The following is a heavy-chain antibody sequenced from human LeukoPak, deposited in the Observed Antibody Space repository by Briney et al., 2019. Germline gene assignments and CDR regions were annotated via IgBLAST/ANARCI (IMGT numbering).Heavy chain of an antibody. Sequence: GGSLRLSCAASGFTFSSYAMSWVRQAPGKGLEWVSAISGSGGSTYYADSVKGRFTISRDNPKNTLYLQMNSLRAEDTAVYYCAKDQSRWLQTAGDAFDIWGQGTMVTVSS. D-gene: IGHD5-12*01. V-gene: IGHV3-23*01. CDR3: AKDQSRWLQTAGDAFDI. CDR2: ISGSGGST. CDR1: GFTFSSYA. J-gene: IGHJ3*02.